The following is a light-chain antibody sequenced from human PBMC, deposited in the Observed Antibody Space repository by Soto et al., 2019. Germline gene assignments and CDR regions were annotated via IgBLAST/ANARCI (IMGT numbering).Light chain of an antibody. CDR2: GAS. V-gene: IGKV3-15*01. CDR1: QSVSSSY. CDR3: QQYNDWPPIT. J-gene: IGKJ5*01. Sequence: EIVMTQSPGTLSLSPGERATLSCRASQSVSSSYLAWYQQKPGQAPRLLMYGASTRATGFPARFSGSGSGTEFTLTISSLQSEDFAVYYCQQYNDWPPITFGQGTRLEIK.